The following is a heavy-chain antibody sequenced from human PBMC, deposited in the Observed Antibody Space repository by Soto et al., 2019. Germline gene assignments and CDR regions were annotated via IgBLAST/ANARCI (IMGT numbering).Heavy chain of an antibody. J-gene: IGHJ5*02. V-gene: IGHV4-34*01. D-gene: IGHD6-19*01. CDR1: GGSFSGYY. CDR2: INHSGST. CDR3: CVGGIAVAGPGGWFDP. Sequence: SETLSLTCAVYGGSFSGYYWSWIRQPPGKGLEWIGEINHSGSTNYNPSLKSRVTISVDTSKNQFSLKLSSVIAADTAVYYCCVGGIAVAGPGGWFDPWGQGTLVTVSS.